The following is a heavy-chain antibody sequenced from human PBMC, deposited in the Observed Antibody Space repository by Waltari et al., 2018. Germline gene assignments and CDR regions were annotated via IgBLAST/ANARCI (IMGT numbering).Heavy chain of an antibody. CDR2: IKQDGSEK. J-gene: IGHJ4*02. CDR3: TRGGRDSSWYWRD. V-gene: IGHV3-7*01. CDR1: GLRLGNYC. Sequence: EVQLVESGGGLAQLGGSLRRSCAASGLRLGNYCMAWVRQASGKGPEWVANIKQDGSEKYYMDSVKGRFTISRDNAKNSLYLQMNNLRVEDTAVYYCTRGGRDSSWYWRDWGQGTLVTVSS. D-gene: IGHD6-13*01.